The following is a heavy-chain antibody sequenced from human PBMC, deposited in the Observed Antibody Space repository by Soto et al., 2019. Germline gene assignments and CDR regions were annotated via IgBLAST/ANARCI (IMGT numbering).Heavy chain of an antibody. CDR3: AARHFWSRPWTDRRLDY. J-gene: IGHJ4*02. V-gene: IGHV4-4*02. Sequence: PSETLSLTCVVSSYSINSSHWWSWGRQPPEKGLEWIGQISHSGNTSYNQSLTSRVTISVDKSKSHFSLNLTSVTAADTAVYYCAARHFWSRPWTDRRLDYWGQGTLVTVSS. CDR1: SYSINSSHW. D-gene: IGHD3-3*02. CDR2: ISHSGNT.